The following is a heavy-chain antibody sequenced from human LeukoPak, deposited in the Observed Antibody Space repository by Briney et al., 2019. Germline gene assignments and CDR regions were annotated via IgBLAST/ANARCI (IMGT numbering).Heavy chain of an antibody. CDR3: ARDLSAAIQSVEYDY. CDR1: GFTFSSYA. D-gene: IGHD2-2*02. CDR2: ISYDGSNK. V-gene: IGHV3-30-3*01. J-gene: IGHJ4*02. Sequence: GGSLRLSCAASGFTFSSYAMHWVRQAPGKGLEWVAVISYDGSNKYYADSVKGRFTISRDNSKNTLYLQMNSLRAEDTAVYYCARDLSAAIQSVEYDYWGQGTLVTVSS.